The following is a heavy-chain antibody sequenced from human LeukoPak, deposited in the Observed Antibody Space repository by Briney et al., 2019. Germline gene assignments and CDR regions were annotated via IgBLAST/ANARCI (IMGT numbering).Heavy chain of an antibody. CDR1: GGSFSGYY. D-gene: IGHD6-13*01. Sequence: SETLSLTCAVYGGSFSGYYWSWIRQPPGKGLEWIGEINHSGSTNYNPSLKSRVTISVDTSKNQFSLKLSSVTAADTAVYYCARHGDTGYSSSWYMAFYFDYWGQGTLVTVSS. CDR3: ARHGDTGYSSSWYMAFYFDY. CDR2: INHSGST. J-gene: IGHJ4*02. V-gene: IGHV4-34*01.